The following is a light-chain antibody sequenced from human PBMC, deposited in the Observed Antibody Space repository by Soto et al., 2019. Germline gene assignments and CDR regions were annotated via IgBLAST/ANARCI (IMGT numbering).Light chain of an antibody. CDR3: KSYTSSSTLYV. J-gene: IGLJ1*01. CDR1: SSDVGAYNY. CDR2: DVS. Sequence: QSVLTQPASVSGSPGQSVAISCTGTSSDVGAYNYVSWYQQLPGKAPKLLIYDVSHRPSWVSDRFSGSKSGNTASLTISGLQAEDEGDYYCKSYTSSSTLYVFGTGTKVTVL. V-gene: IGLV2-14*01.